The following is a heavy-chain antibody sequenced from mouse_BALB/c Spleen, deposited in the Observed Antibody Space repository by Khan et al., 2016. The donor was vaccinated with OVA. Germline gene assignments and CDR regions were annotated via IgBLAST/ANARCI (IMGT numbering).Heavy chain of an antibody. CDR2: IWVSGSK. J-gene: IGHJ4*01. Sequence: QMQLVESGPGLVEPSQSLSITCTVSGFSFTDYGVSWVRQPPGKGLEWLGVIWVSGSKYYYSVLQPRLSISKDNSKSQVFLKMNSLQTDDTAMYFCARDPYYYSLDYWGQGTSVTVSS. CDR1: GFSFTDYG. V-gene: IGHV2-6-5*01. CDR3: ARDPYYYSLDY.